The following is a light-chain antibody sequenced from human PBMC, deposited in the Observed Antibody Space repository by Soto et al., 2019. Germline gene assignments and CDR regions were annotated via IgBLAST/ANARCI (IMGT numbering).Light chain of an antibody. V-gene: IGKV1-39*01. CDR1: ESINRH. CDR2: AAS. CDR3: QQSYSTLSIT. Sequence: DIQMTQSPSSLSASVGDRVTITCRASESINRHLNWYQQKPGKAPKLLIYAASSLQNGVPSRFSGSGSGTDFTLTISNLQPEDFAPYYCQQSYSTLSITFGQGTRLEIK. J-gene: IGKJ5*01.